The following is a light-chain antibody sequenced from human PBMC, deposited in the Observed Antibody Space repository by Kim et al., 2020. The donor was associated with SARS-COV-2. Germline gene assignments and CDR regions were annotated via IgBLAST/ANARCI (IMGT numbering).Light chain of an antibody. J-gene: IGLJ1*01. Sequence: GQMIINSCSGRNSNIGSNTVTWYQQFPGAAPKPLIYSDNQRPSGVPDRFSASKSGTSASLAISGLHSEDEADYYCAAWDDSLNGSVFGTGTKVTVL. CDR2: SDN. V-gene: IGLV1-44*01. CDR3: AAWDDSLNGSV. CDR1: NSNIGSNT.